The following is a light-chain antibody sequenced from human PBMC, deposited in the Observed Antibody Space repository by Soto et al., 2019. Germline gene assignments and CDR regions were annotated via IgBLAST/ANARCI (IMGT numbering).Light chain of an antibody. V-gene: IGKV1-5*03. CDR1: QSISSY. Sequence: DIQMTQSPSTLSAFVGDRVTITCRASQSISSYLNWYQQKPGKAPRLLIYKASTLEIGVPSRFSGSGSGTEFTLTISSLQPDDVAIYYCQQYNDYSWTFGQGTKVDIK. J-gene: IGKJ1*01. CDR3: QQYNDYSWT. CDR2: KAS.